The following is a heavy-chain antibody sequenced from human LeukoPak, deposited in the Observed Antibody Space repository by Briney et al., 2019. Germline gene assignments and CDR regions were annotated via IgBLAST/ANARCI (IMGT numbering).Heavy chain of an antibody. CDR2: ISYDGSNK. Sequence: GRSLRLSCAASGFTFSSYAMHWVRQAPGKGLEWVAVISYDGSNKYYADSVKGRFTISRDNSKNTLYLQMNSLRAEDTAVYYCAKERVYGDFYFDYWGQGTLVTVSS. CDR3: AKERVYGDFYFDY. CDR1: GFTFSSYA. D-gene: IGHD4-17*01. V-gene: IGHV3-30-3*01. J-gene: IGHJ4*02.